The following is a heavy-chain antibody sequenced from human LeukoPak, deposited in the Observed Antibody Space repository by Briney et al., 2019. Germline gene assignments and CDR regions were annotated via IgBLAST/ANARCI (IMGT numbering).Heavy chain of an antibody. Sequence: SETLSLTCSVSGGSISSYYRSWIRQPPGKGLEWIGYIYHSGSTYYNPSLKSRVTISVDTSKNQFSLKLSSVTAADTAVYYCARHGPYSSLRRFDPWGQGTLVTVSS. D-gene: IGHD6-13*01. V-gene: IGHV4-59*08. J-gene: IGHJ5*02. CDR2: IYHSGST. CDR1: GGSISSYY. CDR3: ARHGPYSSLRRFDP.